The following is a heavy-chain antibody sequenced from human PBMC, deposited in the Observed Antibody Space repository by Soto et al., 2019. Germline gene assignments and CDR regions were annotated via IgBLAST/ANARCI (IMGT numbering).Heavy chain of an antibody. D-gene: IGHD6-19*01. CDR2: ISYDGSNK. CDR1: GFTFSSYA. Sequence: VGSLRLSCAASGFTFSSYAMHWVRQAPGKGLEWVAVISYDGSNKYYADSVKGRFTISRDNSKNTLYLQMNSLRAEDTAVYYCAVIGYSSGSNYYYGMDVWGQGTTVTVSS. V-gene: IGHV3-30-3*01. J-gene: IGHJ6*02. CDR3: AVIGYSSGSNYYYGMDV.